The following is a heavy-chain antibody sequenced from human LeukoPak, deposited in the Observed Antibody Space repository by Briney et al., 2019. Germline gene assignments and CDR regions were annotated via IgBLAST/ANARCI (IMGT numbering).Heavy chain of an antibody. CDR2: TYYKSKWYN. J-gene: IGHJ4*02. CDR3: ARYNWNYKAFDY. V-gene: IGHV6-1*01. Sequence: TLSLTCAISGDSVSSNSAAWNWIRQSPSRGLEWLGRTYYKSKWYNDYAVSVKSRITITPDTSKNQFSLQLNSVTPEDTAMYYCARYNWNYKAFDYWGQGTLVTVSS. CDR1: GDSVSSNSAA. D-gene: IGHD1-7*01.